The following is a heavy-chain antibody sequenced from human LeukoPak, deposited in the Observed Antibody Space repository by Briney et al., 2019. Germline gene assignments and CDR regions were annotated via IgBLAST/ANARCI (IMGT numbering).Heavy chain of an antibody. V-gene: IGHV3-23*01. Sequence: GGSLRLSCAASGFTFSSYAMSWVRQAPGKGLEWVSAISVSGVTTYYADSVKGRFTISRDNSKNTLYLQMNSLRAEDTAVYYCAKLRRVVVAALFDYWGQGTLVTVS. CDR1: GFTFSSYA. CDR3: AKLRRVVVAALFDY. CDR2: ISVSGVTT. D-gene: IGHD2-15*01. J-gene: IGHJ4*02.